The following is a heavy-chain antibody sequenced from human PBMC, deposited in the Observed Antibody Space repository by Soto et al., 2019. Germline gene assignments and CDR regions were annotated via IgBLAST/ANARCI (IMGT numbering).Heavy chain of an antibody. V-gene: IGHV3-23*01. Sequence: WGSLRLSCAASGFTFTGYAIPFFRRSPFKGLEWVSGVSGSGGGPFYADSVKGRFTISRDNSRNTLYLQMNSLRAEDTAVYYCAKDVKYYYGSGSSFDYWGQGTQVTVSS. CDR3: AKDVKYYYGSGSSFDY. CDR2: VSGSGGGP. CDR1: GFTFTGYA. J-gene: IGHJ4*02. D-gene: IGHD3-10*01.